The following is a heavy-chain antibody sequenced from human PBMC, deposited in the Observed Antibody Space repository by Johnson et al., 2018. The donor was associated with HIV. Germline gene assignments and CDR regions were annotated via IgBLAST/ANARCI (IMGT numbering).Heavy chain of an antibody. CDR1: GFTFSSYW. D-gene: IGHD5-24*01. Sequence: VQLVESGGGLVQPGGSLRLSCAASGFTFSSYWMSWVRQAPGKGLEWVANIKQDGSEKYYVDSVKGRFTVSRDNSKNTLYLQMNSLRGEDTAVYYCARGSQEMVTIWNAFDIWGQGTMVTVSS. J-gene: IGHJ3*02. CDR2: IKQDGSEK. V-gene: IGHV3-7*01. CDR3: ARGSQEMVTIWNAFDI.